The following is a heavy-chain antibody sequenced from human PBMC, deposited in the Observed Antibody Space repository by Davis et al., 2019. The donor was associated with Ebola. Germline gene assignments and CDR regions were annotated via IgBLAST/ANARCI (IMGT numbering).Heavy chain of an antibody. CDR1: GFTFSSYS. V-gene: IGHV3-21*01. Sequence: PGGSLRLSCAASGFTFSSYSMNWVRQAPGKGLEWVSSISSSSSYIYYADSVKGRFTISRDNAKNSLYLQVNSLRAEDTAVYYCATLTTVTTWDYWGQGTLVTVSS. D-gene: IGHD4-17*01. J-gene: IGHJ4*02. CDR3: ATLTTVTTWDY. CDR2: ISSSSSYI.